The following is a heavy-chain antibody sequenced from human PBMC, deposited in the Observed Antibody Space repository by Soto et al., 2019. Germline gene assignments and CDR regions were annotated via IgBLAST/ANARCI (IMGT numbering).Heavy chain of an antibody. CDR3: ARRTLNWNRYMDV. CDR2: ISSSSSTI. CDR1: GFTFSSYA. J-gene: IGHJ6*03. Sequence: PGGSLRLSCAASGFTFSSYAMSWVRQAPGKGLEWVSYISSSSSTIYYADSVKGRFTISRDNAKNSLYLQMNSLRAEDTAVYYCARRTLNWNRYMDVWGKGTTVTVSS. D-gene: IGHD1-20*01. V-gene: IGHV3-48*01.